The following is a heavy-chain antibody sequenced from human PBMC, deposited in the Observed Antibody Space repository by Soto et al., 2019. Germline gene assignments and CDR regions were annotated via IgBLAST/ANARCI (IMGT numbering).Heavy chain of an antibody. Sequence: PGESLKISCKGSGYSFISFWIGLVRQMPGKGLEWMGVIYPGDSDIAYSPSFQGQVTISADKSISTAYLQWSSLKASDTAMYYCVRRDYGSCLDYWGQGTLVTVSS. D-gene: IGHD3-10*01. V-gene: IGHV5-51*01. CDR2: IYPGDSDI. CDR1: GYSFISFW. J-gene: IGHJ4*02. CDR3: VRRDYGSCLDY.